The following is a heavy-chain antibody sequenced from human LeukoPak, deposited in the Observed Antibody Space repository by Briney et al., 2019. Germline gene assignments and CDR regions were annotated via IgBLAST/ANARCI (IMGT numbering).Heavy chain of an antibody. CDR3: ARPATPRERLLLY. CDR1: GGSFSDYY. J-gene: IGHJ4*02. Sequence: SETLSLTCAVYGGSFSDYYWTWIRQPPGKGLEWIGEINHSGSSNQNPSLKSRVTMSVDTSKNQFSLKLTSVPAADTAVYYCARPATPRERLLLYWGQGTLVTVSS. V-gene: IGHV4-34*01. CDR2: INHSGSS. D-gene: IGHD3-22*01.